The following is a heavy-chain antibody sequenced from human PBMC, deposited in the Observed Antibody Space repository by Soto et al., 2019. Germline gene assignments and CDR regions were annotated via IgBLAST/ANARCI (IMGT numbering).Heavy chain of an antibody. Sequence: QVQLVQSGAEVKKPGSSVKVSCKASGGTFSSYAISWVRQAPGQGLEWMGGIIPIFGTANYAQKFQGRVTITADESTSTAYMELISLRSEDTAVYYCARALRYYYGSGSYSPFDYWGQGTLVTVSS. CDR1: GGTFSSYA. V-gene: IGHV1-69*01. CDR2: IIPIFGTA. CDR3: ARALRYYYGSGSYSPFDY. D-gene: IGHD3-10*01. J-gene: IGHJ4*02.